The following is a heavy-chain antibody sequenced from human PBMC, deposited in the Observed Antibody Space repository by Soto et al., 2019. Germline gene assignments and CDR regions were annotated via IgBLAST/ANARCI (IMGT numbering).Heavy chain of an antibody. CDR1: GGSISSSNW. J-gene: IGHJ6*02. V-gene: IGHV4-4*02. CDR2: IYHSGNS. Sequence: PSETLSLTCAVSGGSISSSNWWSWVRQPPGRGLEWIGEIYHSGNSNYNPSLKSRVTLTVDKSKKQFSLNLTSVTAADTAVYYCARDLWGYCGTDCYPLDVWGQGTTVTVSS. CDR3: ARDLWGYCGTDCYPLDV. D-gene: IGHD2-21*02.